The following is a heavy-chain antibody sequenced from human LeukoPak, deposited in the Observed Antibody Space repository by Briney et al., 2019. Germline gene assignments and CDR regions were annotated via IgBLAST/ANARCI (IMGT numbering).Heavy chain of an antibody. J-gene: IGHJ3*02. CDR2: IYYSGST. CDR3: ARDSGSYYRNAAFDI. CDR1: GGSISSYY. V-gene: IGHV4-59*12. Sequence: SETLSLTCTVSGGSISSYYWSWIRQPPGKGLEWIGDIYYSGSTNYNPSLKSRVTISVDTSKNQFSLKLSSVTAADTAVYYCARDSGSYYRNAAFDIWGHGKMVTVSS. D-gene: IGHD1-26*01.